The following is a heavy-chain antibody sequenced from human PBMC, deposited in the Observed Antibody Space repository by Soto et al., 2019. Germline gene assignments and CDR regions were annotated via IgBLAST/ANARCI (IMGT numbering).Heavy chain of an antibody. V-gene: IGHV1-24*01. CDR1: GYTLTELS. CDR2: FDPEDGET. J-gene: IGHJ5*02. D-gene: IGHD3-10*01. CDR3: ARRTNEALSRRVVRGDYNNWFDP. Sequence: ASVKVSCKVSGYTLTELSMHWVRQAPGKGLEWMGGFDPEDGETIYAQKFQGRVTMTEDTSTDTAYMKLSSVTAADTAVYYCARRTNEALSRRVVRGDYNNWFDPWGQGTLVTVSS.